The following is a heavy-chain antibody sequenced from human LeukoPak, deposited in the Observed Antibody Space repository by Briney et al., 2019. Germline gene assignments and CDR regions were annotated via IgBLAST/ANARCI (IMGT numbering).Heavy chain of an antibody. CDR2: ISGSGGST. D-gene: IGHD3-10*01. CDR3: AEDADLPLRYGSGFFDY. CDR1: GFTFSSYA. V-gene: IGHV3-23*01. J-gene: IGHJ4*02. Sequence: GGSLRLSCAASGFTFSSYAMSWVRQAPGKGLEWVSAISGSGGSTYYADSVKGRFTISRDNSKNTLYLQMNSLRAEDTAVYYCAEDADLPLRYGSGFFDYWGQGTLVTVSS.